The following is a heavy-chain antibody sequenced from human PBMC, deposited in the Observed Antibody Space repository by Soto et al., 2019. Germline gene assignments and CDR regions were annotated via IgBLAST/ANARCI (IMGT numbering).Heavy chain of an antibody. D-gene: IGHD3-9*01. CDR3: ARDWSGF. CDR1: GYTFTSYG. V-gene: IGHV1-18*01. J-gene: IGHJ3*01. Sequence: QVQLVQSGAEVKKPGASVQVSCKASGYTFTSYGISWVRQAPGQGLAWMGWINTDNGNTEYAQNLQGRVTMTADTSTSTAYMELRGLRSDDTAVYYCARDWSGFWGQGTMVTVSS. CDR2: INTDNGNT.